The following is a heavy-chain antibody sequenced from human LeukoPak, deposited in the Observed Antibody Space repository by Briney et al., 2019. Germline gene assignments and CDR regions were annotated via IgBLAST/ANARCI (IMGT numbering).Heavy chain of an antibody. V-gene: IGHV3-21*01. CDR2: ISSSSSYI. J-gene: IGHJ4*02. D-gene: IGHD2-15*01. CDR1: GFPFSKHC. CDR3: AVASPFDY. Sequence: PGGSLRLLWAASGFPFSKHCMNWVRQAPGKGLEWVSSISSSSSYIYYADSVKGRFTISRDNAKNSLYLQMNSLRAEDTAVYYCAVASPFDYWGQGTLVTVSS.